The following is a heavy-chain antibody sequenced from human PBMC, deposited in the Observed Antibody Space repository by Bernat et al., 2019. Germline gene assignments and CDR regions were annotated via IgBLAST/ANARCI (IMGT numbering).Heavy chain of an antibody. CDR1: GYTFTSYY. J-gene: IGHJ4*02. CDR2: INPSDGNT. CDR3: ARGDNGAFPRPFDY. V-gene: IGHV1-46*01. Sequence: QVQLVQSGAEVRKPGASVKVSCKASGYTFTSYYLNWVRQAPGQGLEWMGIINPSDGNTNSAQKFRGTVTMTRDRSTSTVYMEMSSLRPDDTAIYYCARGDNGAFPRPFDYWGQGTLVPVSS. D-gene: IGHD4-17*01.